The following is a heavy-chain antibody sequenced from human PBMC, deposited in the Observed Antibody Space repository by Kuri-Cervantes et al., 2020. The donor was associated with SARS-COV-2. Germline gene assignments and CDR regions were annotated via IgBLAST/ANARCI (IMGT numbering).Heavy chain of an antibody. V-gene: IGHV3-7*03. Sequence: GESLKISCAASGFTFSSYGMHWVRQAPGKGLDWVANVRQDGCDKYYGDSVKGRFTISRDNTKNSLYLQMDSLTAEDTAVYYCARYCTSISCESAIDFWGQGTLVTVSS. D-gene: IGHD2-2*01. CDR1: GFTFSSYG. CDR2: VRQDGCDK. J-gene: IGHJ4*02. CDR3: ARYCTSISCESAIDF.